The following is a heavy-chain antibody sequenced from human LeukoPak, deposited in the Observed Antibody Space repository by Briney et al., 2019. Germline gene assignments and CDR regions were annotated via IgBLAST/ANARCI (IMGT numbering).Heavy chain of an antibody. D-gene: IGHD2-2*01. CDR3: AKGRGVPAASSWFDP. CDR2: SGDGDST. J-gene: IGHJ5*02. CDR1: GFTFYDYA. Sequence: PGGSLRLSCAASGFTFYDYAMHWVRHAPGKGLEWVSLSGDGDSTYYADSVKGRFTISRDNSKNSLYLQMNSLRTEDTALYYCAKGRGVPAASSWFDPWGQGTLVTVSS. V-gene: IGHV3-43*02.